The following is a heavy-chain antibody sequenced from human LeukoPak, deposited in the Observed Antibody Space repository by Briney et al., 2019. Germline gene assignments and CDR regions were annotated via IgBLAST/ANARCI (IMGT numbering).Heavy chain of an antibody. CDR1: GYTLSDNY. J-gene: IGHJ4*02. V-gene: IGHV1-2*02. Sequence: GASVKVSCRASGYTLSDNYLHWVRQAPGQRLEWMAWINPSNGETKFAPRFQGRVTMTRDTSISTAYMELSRLRSDDTAVYYCAGGPGYCTNGVCYTGGYFDYWGQGTLVTVSS. CDR3: AGGPGYCTNGVCYTGGYFDY. D-gene: IGHD2-8*01. CDR2: INPSNGET.